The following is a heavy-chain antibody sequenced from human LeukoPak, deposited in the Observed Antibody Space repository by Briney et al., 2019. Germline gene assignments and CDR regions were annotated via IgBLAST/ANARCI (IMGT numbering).Heavy chain of an antibody. CDR2: IYHSGST. Sequence: SETLSLTCAVSGGSFTDSNWWSWVRQPPGKGLEWIGEIYHSGSTNYNPSLKSRVTISVGNSKNQFSLKLSSVTAADTAVYYCARGPVIPAAIGCWFDPWGQGTLVTVSS. V-gene: IGHV4-4*02. J-gene: IGHJ5*02. CDR1: GGSFTDSNW. D-gene: IGHD2-2*01. CDR3: ARGPVIPAAIGCWFDP.